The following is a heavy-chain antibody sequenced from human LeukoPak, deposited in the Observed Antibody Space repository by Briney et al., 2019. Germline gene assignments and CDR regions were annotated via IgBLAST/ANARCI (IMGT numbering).Heavy chain of an antibody. CDR1: GYTFTSYG. Sequence: ASVKVSCKASGYTFTSYGISWVRQAPGQGLEWMGIINPSGGSTSYAQKFQGRVTMTRDMSTSTVYMELSSLRSEDTAVYYCARGEHATILGDYWGQGTLVTVSS. V-gene: IGHV1-46*01. D-gene: IGHD3-3*01. CDR3: ARGEHATILGDY. J-gene: IGHJ4*02. CDR2: INPSGGST.